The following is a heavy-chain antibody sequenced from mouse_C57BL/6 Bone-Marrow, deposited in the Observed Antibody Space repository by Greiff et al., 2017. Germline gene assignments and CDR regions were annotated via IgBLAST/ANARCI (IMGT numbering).Heavy chain of an antibody. Sequence: VKLVESGAELMKPGASVKLSCKATGYTFTGYWIEWVKQRPGHGLEWIGEILPGSGSTNYNEKFKGKATFTADTSSNTAYMPLSSLTTEDSAIYYCARFPYDYDADGFDYWGQGTTLTVSS. CDR2: ILPGSGST. CDR1: GYTFTGYW. D-gene: IGHD2-4*01. CDR3: ARFPYDYDADGFDY. J-gene: IGHJ2*01. V-gene: IGHV1-9*01.